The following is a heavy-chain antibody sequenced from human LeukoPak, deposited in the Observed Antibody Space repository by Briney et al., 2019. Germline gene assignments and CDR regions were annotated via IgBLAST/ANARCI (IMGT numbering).Heavy chain of an antibody. CDR1: GFTFSSHA. D-gene: IGHD3-10*01. J-gene: IGHJ4*02. Sequence: LXXSCAASGFTFSSHAMHWVRQAPGKGLEWVAVLSHDGGKKYYADSVKGRFTISRDNSRNTLYLQMNSLRGEGTAVYYCARDLRGSDAYYFDYWGQGTLVTVSS. V-gene: IGHV3-30-3*01. CDR2: LSHDGGKK. CDR3: ARDLRGSDAYYFDY.